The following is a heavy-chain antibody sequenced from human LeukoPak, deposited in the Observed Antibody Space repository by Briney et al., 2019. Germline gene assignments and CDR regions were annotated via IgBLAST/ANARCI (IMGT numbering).Heavy chain of an antibody. CDR1: GSSISSYY. V-gene: IGHV4-59*01. D-gene: IGHD3-3*01. CDR2: IYYSGST. Sequence: SETLSLTCTVSGSSISSYYWSWIRQPPGKGLEWIGYIYYSGSTNYNPSLKSRVTISVDTSKNQFSLKLSSVTAADTAVYYCARVSDFWSGTMYYYGMDVWGQGTTVTVSS. CDR3: ARVSDFWSGTMYYYGMDV. J-gene: IGHJ6*02.